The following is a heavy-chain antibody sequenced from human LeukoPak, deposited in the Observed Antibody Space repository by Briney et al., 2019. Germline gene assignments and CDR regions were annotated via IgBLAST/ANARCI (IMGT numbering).Heavy chain of an antibody. CDR2: ISGSGGST. CDR1: GFTFSGYA. CDR3: AKDSGDCSSTSCDFDY. D-gene: IGHD2-2*01. V-gene: IGHV3-23*01. J-gene: IGHJ4*02. Sequence: GGSLRLSCATSGFTFSGYAMSWVRQAPGKGLEWVSAISGSGGSTYYADSVKGRFTISRDNSKNTLYLQMNSLRAEDTAVYYCAKDSGDCSSTSCDFDYWGQGTLVTVSS.